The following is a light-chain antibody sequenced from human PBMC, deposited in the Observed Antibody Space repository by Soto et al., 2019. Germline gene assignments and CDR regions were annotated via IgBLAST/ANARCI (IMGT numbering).Light chain of an antibody. J-gene: IGKJ1*01. CDR3: MQAIQPPQT. CDR2: LGS. CDR1: QSLLHSNGYNY. Sequence: DIVMTQSPLSLPVTPGEPASISCRSSQSLLHSNGYNYLDWYLQKPGQSPQLLIYLGSNRASGVPDRFSGSGSGTDFTLKITRVEAEDVGVYSCMQAIQPPQTFGQGTKVDIK. V-gene: IGKV2-28*01.